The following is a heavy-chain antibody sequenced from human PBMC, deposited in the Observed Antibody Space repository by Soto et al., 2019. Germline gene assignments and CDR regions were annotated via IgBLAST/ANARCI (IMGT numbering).Heavy chain of an antibody. D-gene: IGHD6-19*01. J-gene: IGHJ1*01. CDR2: IIDSGAST. CDR1: GFTFSSCA. CDR3: ARDRIAVAGNPEYFQH. V-gene: IGHV3-23*01. Sequence: GGSLRLSCAASGFTFSSCAMGWVRQAPGKGLEWVSDIIDSGASTYYADSVKGRFTISRDNSKNTLYLQMNSLRAEDTAVYYCARDRIAVAGNPEYFQHWGQGTLVTVSS.